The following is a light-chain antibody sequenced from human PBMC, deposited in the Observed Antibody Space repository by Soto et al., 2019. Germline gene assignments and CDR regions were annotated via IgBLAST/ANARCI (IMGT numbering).Light chain of an antibody. J-gene: IGKJ1*01. CDR3: QQSYRAPRT. CDR2: TAS. CDR1: QSISNY. V-gene: IGKV1-39*01. Sequence: DIQMTQSPSSLSASVGDRVTITCRASQSISNYLNWYQQKPGKAPKLLIYTASSLQSGVPSRFSGSGSGTDFTLTITSLQPEDFAIYHCQQSYRAPRTFGQGTRGEI.